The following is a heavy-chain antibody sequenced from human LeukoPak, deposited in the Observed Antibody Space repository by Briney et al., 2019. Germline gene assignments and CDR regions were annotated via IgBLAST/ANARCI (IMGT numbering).Heavy chain of an antibody. Sequence: TSETLSLTCTVSGGSISSYYWSWIRQPPGKGLEWIGYIYYSGSTNYNPSLKSRVTISVDTSKNQFSLKLSSVTAADTAVYYCARSPSEQWLFDYYYYMDVWGKGTTVTISS. CDR2: IYYSGST. CDR1: GGSISSYY. D-gene: IGHD6-19*01. V-gene: IGHV4-59*01. J-gene: IGHJ6*03. CDR3: ARSPSEQWLFDYYYYMDV.